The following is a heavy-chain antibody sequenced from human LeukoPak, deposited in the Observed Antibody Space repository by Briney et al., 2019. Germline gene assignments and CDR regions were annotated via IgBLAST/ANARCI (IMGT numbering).Heavy chain of an antibody. CDR2: MNPNSGNT. CDR3: ARGRSSSWEPTHYFDY. CDR1: GYTFTSYD. Sequence: EASVKVSCKASGYTFTSYDINWVRQATGQGLEWMGWMNPNSGNTGYAQKFQGRVTMTRNTSISTAYMELSSLRSEDTAVYYCARGRSSSWEPTHYFDYWGQGTLVTVSS. D-gene: IGHD6-13*01. V-gene: IGHV1-8*01. J-gene: IGHJ4*02.